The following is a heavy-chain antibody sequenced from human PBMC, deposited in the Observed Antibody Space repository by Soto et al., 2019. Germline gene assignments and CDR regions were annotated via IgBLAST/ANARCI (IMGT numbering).Heavy chain of an antibody. D-gene: IGHD6-19*01. CDR3: ARDLKSSGWSGGGWFDP. CDR2: INAGNGNT. V-gene: IGHV1-3*01. CDR1: GYTFTSYA. J-gene: IGHJ5*02. Sequence: QVQLVQSGAEVKKPGASVKVSCKASGYTFTSYAMHWVRQAPGQRLEWMGWINAGNGNTKYSQKFQGRVTITRDTSASTAYMELSSLRSEDTAVYYCARDLKSSGWSGGGWFDPWGQGTLVTVSS.